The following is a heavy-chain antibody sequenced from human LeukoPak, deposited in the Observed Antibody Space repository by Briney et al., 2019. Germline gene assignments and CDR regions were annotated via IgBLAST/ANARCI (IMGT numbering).Heavy chain of an antibody. Sequence: GGSLRLSCAASGFTVSSNYMSWVRQAPGKGLEWVSVISGSGGSTYYADSVKGRFTISRDNSKNTLYLQMNSLRAEDTAVYYCAKGLFGVVIYYYYYMDVWGKGTTVTVSS. J-gene: IGHJ6*03. V-gene: IGHV3-23*01. CDR1: GFTVSSNY. D-gene: IGHD3-3*01. CDR2: ISGSGGST. CDR3: AKGLFGVVIYYYYYMDV.